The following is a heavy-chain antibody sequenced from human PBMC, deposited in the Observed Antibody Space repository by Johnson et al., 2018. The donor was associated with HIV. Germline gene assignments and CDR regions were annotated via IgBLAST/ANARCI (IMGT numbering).Heavy chain of an antibody. V-gene: IGHV3-30*02. CDR2: IRYDGSNK. Sequence: QVQLVESGGGVVQPGGSLRLSCAASGFTFSNYGMHWVRQAPGKGLEWVAFIRYDGSNKYYADSVKGRFTISRDNSKNTLYLQMNSLRAEDTAVYYCARLSGTYQTWGQGTMVTVSS. CDR1: GFTFSNYG. J-gene: IGHJ3*01. D-gene: IGHD1-26*01. CDR3: ARLSGTYQT.